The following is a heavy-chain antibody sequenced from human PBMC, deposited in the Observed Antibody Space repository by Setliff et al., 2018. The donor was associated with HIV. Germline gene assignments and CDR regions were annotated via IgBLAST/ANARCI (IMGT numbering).Heavy chain of an antibody. V-gene: IGHV4-59*11. CDR3: ARDRTPYYYDSSGYYGYYFDY. CDR1: GGSISRHY. J-gene: IGHJ4*02. D-gene: IGHD3-22*01. Sequence: SETLSLTCTVSGGSISRHYWSWIRQPPGKGLEWIGSIYYSGSTNYNPSLKSRVTISVDTSKNQFSLKLSSVTAADTAVYYCARDRTPYYYDSSGYYGYYFDYWGQGTLVTVSS. CDR2: IYYSGST.